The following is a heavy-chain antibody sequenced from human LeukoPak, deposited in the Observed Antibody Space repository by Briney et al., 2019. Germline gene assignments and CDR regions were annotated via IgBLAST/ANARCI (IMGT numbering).Heavy chain of an antibody. V-gene: IGHV4-30-4*01. J-gene: IGHJ4*02. CDR2: IYYTAGS. D-gene: IGHD1-26*01. CDR3: TREMRYSESYLAEY. Sequence: SETLSLTCTVSGDSVTNDAYFWGWTRQPPGEGLEYIGYIYYTAGSYYNPSLRGRVTMSIDTSRNQFSLKLSSVTAADTAVYHCTREMRYSESYLAEYWGQGTLVTVSS. CDR1: GDSVTNDAYF.